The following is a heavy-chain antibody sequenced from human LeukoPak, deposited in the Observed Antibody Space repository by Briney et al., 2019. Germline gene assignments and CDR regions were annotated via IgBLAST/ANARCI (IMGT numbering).Heavy chain of an antibody. J-gene: IGHJ3*02. CDR3: AKLTSMTTVTYDAFDI. D-gene: IGHD4-17*01. Sequence: GRSLRLSCAASGFSFSTYAMQWVRQAPGKGLDWVAVISNDGSKTRYADSVKGRFTISRDNSKNTLYLQMNSLRAEDTAVYYCAKLTSMTTVTYDAFDIWGQGTMVTVSS. V-gene: IGHV3-30*18. CDR2: ISNDGSKT. CDR1: GFSFSTYA.